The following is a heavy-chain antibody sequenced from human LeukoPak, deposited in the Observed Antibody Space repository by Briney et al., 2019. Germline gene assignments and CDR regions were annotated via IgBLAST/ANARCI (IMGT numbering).Heavy chain of an antibody. V-gene: IGHV3-53*01. CDR2: IYSGGST. Sequence: GGSLRLSCAASGFTVSSNYMSWVRQAPGKGLEWVSVIYSGGSTYYADSVKGRFTISRDNSKNTLYLQMNSLRAEDTVVYYCAREQRYYYDSSGTPAWGQGTLVTVSS. CDR1: GFTVSSNY. J-gene: IGHJ5*02. CDR3: AREQRYYYDSSGTPA. D-gene: IGHD3-22*01.